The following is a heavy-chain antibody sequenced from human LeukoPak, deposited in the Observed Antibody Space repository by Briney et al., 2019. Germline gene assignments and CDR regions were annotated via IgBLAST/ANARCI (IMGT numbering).Heavy chain of an antibody. V-gene: IGHV3-30-3*01. CDR2: ISYDGNNR. J-gene: IGHJ4*02. CDR3: ARSNDILTGAFDY. Sequence: GRSLRLSCAASGFTFSNYDMYWVRQAPGKGLEWVALISYDGNNRYYADSVRGRFTISRDNSKSTLYLQMNSLRTEDTAVYYCARSNDILTGAFDYWGQGTLVTVSS. D-gene: IGHD3-9*01. CDR1: GFTFSNYD.